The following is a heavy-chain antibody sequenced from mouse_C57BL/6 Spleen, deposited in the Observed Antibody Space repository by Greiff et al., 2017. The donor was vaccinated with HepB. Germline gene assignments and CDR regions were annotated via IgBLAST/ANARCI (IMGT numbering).Heavy chain of an antibody. V-gene: IGHV1-69*01. CDR1: GYTFTSYW. CDR2: IDPSDSYT. Sequence: QVQLQQPGAELVMPGASVKLSCKASGYTFTSYWMHWVKQRPGQGLEWIGEIDPSDSYTNYNQKFKGKSTLTVDKSSSTAYMQLSSLTSEDAAVYYGGRRGDCGNYGFDYWGQGTTLTVSS. CDR3: GRRGDCGNYGFDY. D-gene: IGHD2-1*01. J-gene: IGHJ2*01.